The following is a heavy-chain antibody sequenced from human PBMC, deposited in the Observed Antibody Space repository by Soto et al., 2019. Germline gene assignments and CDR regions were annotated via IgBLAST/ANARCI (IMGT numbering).Heavy chain of an antibody. Sequence: SETLSLSCTVSGDSISTFYWGWMRQSPGKELEWIGYVYYTGSTNYNPSLKSRVTISVDRSKNQFSLKLTSANAADTAVYYCARGRTVRNYADDSSDYFYFFDYWGQGTQVTVSS. CDR3: ARGRTVRNYADDSSDYFYFFDY. V-gene: IGHV4-59*01. J-gene: IGHJ4*02. D-gene: IGHD3-22*01. CDR1: GDSISTFY. CDR2: VYYTGST.